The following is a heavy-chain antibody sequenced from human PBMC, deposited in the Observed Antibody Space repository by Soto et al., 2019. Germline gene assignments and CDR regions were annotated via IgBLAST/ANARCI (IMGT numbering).Heavy chain of an antibody. CDR3: ARAYSDAFDI. J-gene: IGHJ3*02. CDR1: GFTFRDYD. D-gene: IGHD2-21*01. V-gene: IGHV3-11*01. CDR2: ISSSGTGI. Sequence: RVSWATSGFTFRDYDVTLIPQTPGKGLEWVSYISSSGTGIYYPDSVKGRFTISRDNAKNSLYLQMSSLRAEHTALPYCARAYSDAFDICGHRTMVTVSS.